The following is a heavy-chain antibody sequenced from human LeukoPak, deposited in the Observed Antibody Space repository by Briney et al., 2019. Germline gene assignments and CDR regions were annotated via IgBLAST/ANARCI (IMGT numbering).Heavy chain of an antibody. J-gene: IGHJ6*03. D-gene: IGHD7-27*01. CDR1: GGTFSSYA. V-gene: IGHV1-69*05. CDR3: ARGSKWRTVTGDLYYYYYMDV. Sequence: ASVKVSCKASGGTFSSYAISWVRQAPGQGLEWMGGIIPIFGTANYAQKFQGRVTITTDESTSTAYMELSSLRSEDTAVYYCARGSKWRTVTGDLYYYYYMDVWGKGTTVTVSS. CDR2: IIPIFGTA.